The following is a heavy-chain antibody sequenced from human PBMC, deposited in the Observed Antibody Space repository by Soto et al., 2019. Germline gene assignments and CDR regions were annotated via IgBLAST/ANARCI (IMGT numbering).Heavy chain of an antibody. Sequence: SQNITSKGTEKIYTTYCTGWVRQMPGKGLEWMGIIYPGDSDTRYSPSFQGQVTISADKSISTAYLQWSSLKASDTAMYYCARGRALDVWGQGTTVTVS. CDR1: EKIYTTYC. CDR3: ARGRALDV. J-gene: IGHJ6*02. CDR2: IYPGDSDT. V-gene: IGHV5-51*01.